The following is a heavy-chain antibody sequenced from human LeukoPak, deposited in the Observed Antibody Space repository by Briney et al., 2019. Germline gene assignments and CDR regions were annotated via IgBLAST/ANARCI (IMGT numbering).Heavy chain of an antibody. CDR3: VLRLARDYFDY. D-gene: IGHD6-19*01. CDR1: GFTFGDYA. CDR2: IRSKAYRETT. Sequence: PGRSLRLSCTTSGFTFGDYAMSWVRQAPGKGLEWVGFIRSKAYRETTEYAASVKGRFSISRDDSKSIAYLQMNSLKTEDTAVYYCVLRLARDYFDYWGQGTLVTVSS. V-gene: IGHV3-49*04. J-gene: IGHJ4*02.